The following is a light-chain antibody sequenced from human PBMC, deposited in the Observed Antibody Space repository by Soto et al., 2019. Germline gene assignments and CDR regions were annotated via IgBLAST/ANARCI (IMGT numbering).Light chain of an antibody. CDR2: KAS. CDR3: QQSNTYPIT. J-gene: IGKJ5*01. V-gene: IGKV1-5*03. CDR1: QSISDA. Sequence: DIQMTQSPSTLSASVGDRVTITCRASQSISDALAWYQQRPGKAPKVLIYKASSLESGVPSRFSGSGSGTEFTLTISSLQPDDFATYYCQQSNTYPITFGQRTRLEI.